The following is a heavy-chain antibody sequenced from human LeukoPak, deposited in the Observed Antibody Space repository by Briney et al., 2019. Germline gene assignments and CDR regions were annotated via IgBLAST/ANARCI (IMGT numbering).Heavy chain of an antibody. D-gene: IGHD3-10*01. Sequence: ASVKVSCKASGGTFSSYAISWVRQAPGQGLEWMGGIIPIFGTANYAQKFQGRVTITADESTSTAYMELSSLRSEDTAVYYCARSGPDAFDIWGQGTMVTVSP. V-gene: IGHV1-69*13. CDR3: ARSGPDAFDI. J-gene: IGHJ3*02. CDR2: IIPIFGTA. CDR1: GGTFSSYA.